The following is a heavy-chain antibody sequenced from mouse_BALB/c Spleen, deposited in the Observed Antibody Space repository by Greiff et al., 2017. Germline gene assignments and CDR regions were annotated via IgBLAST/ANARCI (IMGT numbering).Heavy chain of an antibody. J-gene: IGHJ3*01. V-gene: IGHV1-5*01. D-gene: IGHD1-1*01. CDR1: GYTFTSYW. CDR2: IYPGNSDT. Sequence: EVQLQQSGTVLARPGASVKMSCKASGYTFTSYWMHWVKQRPGQGLEWIGAIYPGNSDTSYNQKFKGKAKLTAVTSTSTAYMELSSLTNEDSAVYYCTNYYGRAWFAYWGQGTLVTVSA. CDR3: TNYYGRAWFAY.